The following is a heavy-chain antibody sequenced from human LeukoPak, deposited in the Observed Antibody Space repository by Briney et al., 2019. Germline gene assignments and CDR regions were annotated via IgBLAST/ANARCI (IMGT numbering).Heavy chain of an antibody. J-gene: IGHJ4*02. CDR1: GGTFSSYA. V-gene: IGHV1-69*05. Sequence: GASVKVSCKASGGTFSSYAISWVRQAPGQGLEWMGGIVPIFGTANYAQKFQGRVTITTDESTSTAYMELSSLRSDDTAVYYCARDRSGTLDYWGQGTLVTVSS. CDR3: ARDRSGTLDY. D-gene: IGHD1-26*01. CDR2: IVPIFGTA.